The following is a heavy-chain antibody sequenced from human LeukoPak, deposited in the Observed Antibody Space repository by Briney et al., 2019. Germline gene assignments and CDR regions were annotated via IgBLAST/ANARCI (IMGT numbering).Heavy chain of an antibody. Sequence: VASVNVSCKASGYTFTGYYMHWVRQAPGQGLEWMGWINPNSGGTNYAQKFQGRVTMSRDTSISTAYMELSRLRSDDTAVYYCARDESPTKYSSRSSLGYWGQGTLVTVSS. V-gene: IGHV1-2*02. CDR3: ARDESPTKYSSRSSLGY. CDR1: GYTFTGYY. J-gene: IGHJ4*02. CDR2: INPNSGGT. D-gene: IGHD6-13*01.